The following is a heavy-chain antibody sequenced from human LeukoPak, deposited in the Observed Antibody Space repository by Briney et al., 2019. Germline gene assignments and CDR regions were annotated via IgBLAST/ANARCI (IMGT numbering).Heavy chain of an antibody. CDR3: ARASAGTTLDY. CDR1: GFTFKLYW. Sequence: AGGSLRLSCAASGFTFKLYWMHWVRQVPGRGPVWVSRINHDGSDTIYADSVRGRFTISRDDAKNTLYPQMNNLRAEDTAVYYCARASAGTTLDYWGQGTLVTVSS. J-gene: IGHJ4*02. D-gene: IGHD1-1*01. V-gene: IGHV3-74*01. CDR2: INHDGSDT.